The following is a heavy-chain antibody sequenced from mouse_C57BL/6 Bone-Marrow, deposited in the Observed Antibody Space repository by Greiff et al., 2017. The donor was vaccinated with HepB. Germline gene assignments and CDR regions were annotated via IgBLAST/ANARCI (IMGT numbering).Heavy chain of an antibody. V-gene: IGHV5-9*01. D-gene: IGHD1-1*01. CDR3: ARQRDDGSSGFAY. CDR1: GFTFSSYT. J-gene: IGHJ3*01. Sequence: DVQLVVSGGGLVKPGGSLKLSCAASGFTFSSYTMSWVRQTPEKRLEWVATISWGGGNTYYPESVKGRFTISRDNAKNTLYLQMSSLRSEDTALYYCARQRDDGSSGFAYWGQGTLVTVSA. CDR2: ISWGGGNT.